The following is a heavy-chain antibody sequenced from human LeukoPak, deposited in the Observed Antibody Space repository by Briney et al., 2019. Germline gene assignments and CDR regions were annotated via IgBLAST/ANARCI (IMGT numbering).Heavy chain of an antibody. CDR1: GFTFSEAR. D-gene: IGHD3-10*01. Sequence: GSLRISCSGSGFTFSEARVNWARQASGKGLEWVGRIKSKTDGGTTDYAAPVKGRFTISRDDSKNTLYLQMNSLKTEDTAVYYCTTPSGTWIDYWGQGTLVTVSS. CDR2: IKSKTDGGTT. CDR3: TTPSGTWIDY. V-gene: IGHV3-15*01. J-gene: IGHJ4*02.